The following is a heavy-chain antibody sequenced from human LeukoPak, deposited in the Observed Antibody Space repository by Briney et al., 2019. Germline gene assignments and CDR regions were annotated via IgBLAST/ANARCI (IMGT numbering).Heavy chain of an antibody. Sequence: PGGSLRLSCAASGFTFPTYHMVWVRQSPGKGLEWLAYINSGSDIIYYADSVEGRFTISRDNAKNSLYLEMISLRAEDTAVYFCARGRGYCSRTTCWYFDYWGQGTLVTVSS. V-gene: IGHV3-48*01. CDR1: GFTFPTYH. CDR3: ARGRGYCSRTTCWYFDY. CDR2: INSGSDII. J-gene: IGHJ4*02. D-gene: IGHD2-2*01.